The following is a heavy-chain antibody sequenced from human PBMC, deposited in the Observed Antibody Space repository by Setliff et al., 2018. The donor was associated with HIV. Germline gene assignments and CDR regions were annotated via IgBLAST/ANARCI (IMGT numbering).Heavy chain of an antibody. CDR2: MNTETGNP. D-gene: IGHD2-8*02. Sequence: ASVKVSCKDSGYTFTTYGISWVRQAPGQGPEGMGWMNTETGNPMYAQGFRGRLVFSLDTSVNTTYLQINNLKADDTAMYYCARVGSYWSTFDYWSQGALVTVSS. CDR1: GYTFTTYG. CDR3: ARVGSYWSTFDY. V-gene: IGHV7-4-1*02. J-gene: IGHJ4*02.